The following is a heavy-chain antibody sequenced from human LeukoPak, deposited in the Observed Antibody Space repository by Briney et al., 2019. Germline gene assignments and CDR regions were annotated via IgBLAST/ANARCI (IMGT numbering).Heavy chain of an antibody. D-gene: IGHD2-2*01. Sequence: SVKVSCKASGGTFSSYAIIWVRQAPGQGLEWMGGIIPIFGTANYAQKFQGRVTITTDESTSTAYMELSSLRSEDTAVYYCARSAPIVVVPADHYYYMDIWGKGTTVTVSS. V-gene: IGHV1-69*05. J-gene: IGHJ6*03. CDR2: IIPIFGTA. CDR3: ARSAPIVVVPADHYYYMDI. CDR1: GGTFSSYA.